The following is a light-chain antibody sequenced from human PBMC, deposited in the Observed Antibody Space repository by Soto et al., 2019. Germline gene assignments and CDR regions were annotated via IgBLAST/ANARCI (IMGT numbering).Light chain of an antibody. CDR3: SSYTGSSIVV. Sequence: QSALTQPASVSGSPGQSITISCTGTSSDVGGYNYVSWYQQVPGKAPKLMIYDVTNRPSGVSNRFSGSKSGNTASLTISGLQAEDEADYYCSSYTGSSIVVFGGGTKVTVL. CDR2: DVT. CDR1: SSDVGGYNY. J-gene: IGLJ2*01. V-gene: IGLV2-14*01.